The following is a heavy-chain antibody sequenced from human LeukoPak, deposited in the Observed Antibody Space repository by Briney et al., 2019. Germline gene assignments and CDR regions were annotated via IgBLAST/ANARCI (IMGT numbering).Heavy chain of an antibody. Sequence: GASVKVSCKASGYTFTSYAMHWVRQAPGQRLEWMGWINAGNGNTKYSQKFQGRVTITRDTSASTAYMELSSLRSEDTAVYYCATSAANPLYYYYYYGMDVWGQGTTVTVSS. CDR1: GYTFTSYA. CDR3: ATSAANPLYYYYYYGMDV. J-gene: IGHJ6*02. V-gene: IGHV1-3*01. CDR2: INAGNGNT. D-gene: IGHD2-15*01.